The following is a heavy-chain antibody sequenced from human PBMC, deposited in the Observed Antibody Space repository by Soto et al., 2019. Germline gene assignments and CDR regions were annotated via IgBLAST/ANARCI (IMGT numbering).Heavy chain of an antibody. D-gene: IGHD1-26*01. CDR1: GVNFGAHA. Sequence: FLPLPDTASGVNFGAHAMHWVRQAPGKGLEGVAVISFDGSNNSYLDPVKGRFTISRDNSKNRLFLQMNGLRAEDSALFYCAKGVGAHNSHYGMDFLGQGTTVTVSS. J-gene: IGHJ6*02. V-gene: IGHV3-30*04. CDR3: AKGVGAHNSHYGMDF. CDR2: ISFDGSNN.